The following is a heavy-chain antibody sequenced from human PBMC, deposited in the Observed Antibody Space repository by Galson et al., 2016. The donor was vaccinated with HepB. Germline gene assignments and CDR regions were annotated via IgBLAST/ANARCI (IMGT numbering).Heavy chain of an antibody. CDR1: GFNFSSYW. V-gene: IGHV3-74*01. Sequence: SLRLSCAASGFNFSSYWMHWVRQVPGKGLPWVACIRTDGTVTHYADSVKGRFAISRDNSKNTVYLQMNSLRAEDTAVYYCRAGAFWGQGTLVTVSS. D-gene: IGHD6-13*01. CDR2: IRTDGTVT. J-gene: IGHJ4*02. CDR3: RAGAF.